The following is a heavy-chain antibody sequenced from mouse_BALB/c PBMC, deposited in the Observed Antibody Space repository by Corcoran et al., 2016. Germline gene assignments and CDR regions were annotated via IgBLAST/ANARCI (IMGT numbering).Heavy chain of an antibody. Sequence: EVQLPQSGPELVKPGASVKMSCKASGYTFTSYVMHWVKQKPGQGLEWIGYINPYNDGTKYNEKFKGKATLTSDKSSSTAYMELSSLTSEDSAVYYCAREGRRGYFDVWGAGTTVTVSS. J-gene: IGHJ1*01. CDR1: GYTFTSYV. CDR3: AREGRRGYFDV. CDR2: INPYNDGT. V-gene: IGHV1S136*01.